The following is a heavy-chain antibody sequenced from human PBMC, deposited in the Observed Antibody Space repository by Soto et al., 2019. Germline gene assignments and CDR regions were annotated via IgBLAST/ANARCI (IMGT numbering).Heavy chain of an antibody. V-gene: IGHV3-74*01. CDR3: ARNQLYVRGTPQYRRGWVGYYLDI. Sequence: PGGSLRLSCAASGFTFSSYWMHWVRQAPGKGLVWVSRINSDGSSTSYADSVKGRFTISRDNAKNTLYLQMNSLRAEDTAVYYCARNQLYVRGTPQYRRGWVGYYLDIWGKGTTVTVSS. J-gene: IGHJ6*03. D-gene: IGHD6-19*01. CDR1: GFTFSSYW. CDR2: INSDGSST.